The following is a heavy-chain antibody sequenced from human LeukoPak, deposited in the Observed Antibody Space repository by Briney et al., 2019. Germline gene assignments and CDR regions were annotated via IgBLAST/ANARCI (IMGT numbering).Heavy chain of an antibody. CDR3: AKGYSSSWYAGAPCWFDP. J-gene: IGHJ5*02. V-gene: IGHV4-39*07. CDR2: IYYSGST. Sequence: EPSETLSLTCTVSGGSISSSSYYWGWIRQPPGKGLEWIGSIYYSGSTYYNPSLKSRVTISVDTSKNQFSLKLSSVTAADTAVYYCAKGYSSSWYAGAPCWFDPWGQGTLVTVSS. D-gene: IGHD6-13*01. CDR1: GGSISSSSYY.